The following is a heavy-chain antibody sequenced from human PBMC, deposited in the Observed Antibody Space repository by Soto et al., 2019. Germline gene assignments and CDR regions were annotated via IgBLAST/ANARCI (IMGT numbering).Heavy chain of an antibody. CDR3: ANLSKNYYHYMDV. V-gene: IGHV3-11*01. CDR1: GFSFGDYY. J-gene: IGHJ6*03. D-gene: IGHD3-16*02. Sequence: GGSLRLSCAASGFSFGDYYMSWIRQAPGKGLEWVSLISTSGSSTDYADSVKGRFTISRDNAKNSLSLQMNSLRAEDTAVYYCANLSKNYYHYMDVWGKGTTVTVSS. CDR2: ISTSGSST.